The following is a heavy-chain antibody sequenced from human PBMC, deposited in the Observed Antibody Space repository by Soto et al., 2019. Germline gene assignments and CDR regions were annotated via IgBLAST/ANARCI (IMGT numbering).Heavy chain of an antibody. D-gene: IGHD3-22*01. CDR1: GFTFTSYV. V-gene: IGHV3-23*01. Sequence: EVQLLESGGGLVQRGGSQRLSCAASGFTFTSYVMSWVRQAPGKGLEWVAGMSGGGSTAFYADSVKGRFTISRDNAKNTGGLQMDSLRAEDTAIYYCAKDSNKYSSSLRGRYFDYWGQGTLVTVSS. CDR3: AKDSNKYSSSLRGRYFDY. CDR2: MSGGGSTA. J-gene: IGHJ4*02.